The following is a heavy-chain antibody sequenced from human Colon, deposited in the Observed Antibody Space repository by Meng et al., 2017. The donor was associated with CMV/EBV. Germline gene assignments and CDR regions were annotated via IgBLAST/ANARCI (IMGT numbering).Heavy chain of an antibody. CDR2: GYHSGFT. CDR3: ARVRVDYGGDAFDI. D-gene: IGHD3-16*01. CDR1: GYSISSGYF. J-gene: IGHJ3*02. V-gene: IGHV4-38-2*02. Sequence: SETLSLTCNVSGYSISSGYFWGWIRQPPGKGLEWVAIGYHSGFTSYNPSLESRVTMSADTSKNHFSLKLTSVTAADSAVYYCARVRVDYGGDAFDIWGQGTKVT.